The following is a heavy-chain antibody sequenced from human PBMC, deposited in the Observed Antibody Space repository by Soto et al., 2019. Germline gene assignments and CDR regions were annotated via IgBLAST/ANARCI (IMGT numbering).Heavy chain of an antibody. J-gene: IGHJ4*02. D-gene: IGHD4-17*01. Sequence: LRLSCAASGFTFSAYWMHWVRQAPGKGLVWVSRINSDGSTTDYADSVKGCFTISRDNAKNTLYLQMNSLRAEDTAVYYCARSHDYGAFGSDYWGQGTLVTVSS. CDR3: ARSHDYGAFGSDY. CDR2: INSDGSTT. V-gene: IGHV3-74*01. CDR1: GFTFSAYW.